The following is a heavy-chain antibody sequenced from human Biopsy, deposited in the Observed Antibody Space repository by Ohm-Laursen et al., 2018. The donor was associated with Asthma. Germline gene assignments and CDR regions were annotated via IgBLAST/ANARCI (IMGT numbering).Heavy chain of an antibody. V-gene: IGHV4-4*01. CDR1: GGSISTNYW. J-gene: IGHJ6*02. CDR3: ATGKDSADWAKGRSYYYFGMEV. Sequence: TLSLTWAVSGGSISTNYWWIWVRQSPGKGLEWIGEIYLSGRTNYNPSLKSRVTISVDKSKKQFSLNLNSVTAADTAVYFCATGKDSADWAKGRSYYYFGMEVWGQGTTVIVSS. D-gene: IGHD2-21*02. CDR2: IYLSGRT.